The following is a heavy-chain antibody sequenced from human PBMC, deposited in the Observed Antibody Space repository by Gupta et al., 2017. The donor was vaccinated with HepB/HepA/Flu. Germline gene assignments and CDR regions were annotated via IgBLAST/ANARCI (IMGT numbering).Heavy chain of an antibody. CDR1: GLTFNDSY. J-gene: IGHJ6*03. V-gene: IGHV3-11*04. CDR3: AKMGDDPGGIYGYFYMDV. D-gene: IGHD2-21*01. CDR2: ISGSGEST. Sequence: QVQLVESGGGLVKPGGSLRLTCAASGLTFNDSYMSWIRQTPGTGLEWVSYISGSGESTYYSDSVKGRFTISRDNAKKSVYLQRNSLRAEDTAVYYCAKMGDDPGGIYGYFYMDVWGKGTTVTVSS.